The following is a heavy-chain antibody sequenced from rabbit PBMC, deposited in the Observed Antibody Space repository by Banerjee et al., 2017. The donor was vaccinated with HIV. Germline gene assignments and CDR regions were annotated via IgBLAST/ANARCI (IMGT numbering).Heavy chain of an antibody. CDR1: GFDFSSYF. D-gene: IGHD5-1*01. Sequence: QLKESGGGLVQPGGSLKLSCKASGFDFSSYFMSWVRQAPGKGLEWIGTIDTATIITDYASWVNGRFTISSNTNQNTVFLQMNGLTAADTATYFCARDGIGSIGVYYGMDLWGQGTLVT. V-gene: IGHV1S7*01. J-gene: IGHJ6*01. CDR3: ARDGIGSIGVYYGMDL. CDR2: IDTATIIT.